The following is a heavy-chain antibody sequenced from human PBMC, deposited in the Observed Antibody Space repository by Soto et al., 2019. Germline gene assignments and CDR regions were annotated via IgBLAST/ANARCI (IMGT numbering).Heavy chain of an antibody. CDR3: ASVYCSGGSCYSAGVHFDY. V-gene: IGHV3-66*01. CDR1: GFTVSSNY. J-gene: IGHJ4*02. D-gene: IGHD2-15*01. CDR2: IYSGGST. Sequence: PGGSLRLSCAASGFTVSSNYMSWVRQAPGKGLEWVSVIYSGGSTYYADSVKGRFTISRDNSKNTLYLQMNSLRAEDTAVYYCASVYCSGGSCYSAGVHFDYWGQGTLVTVSS.